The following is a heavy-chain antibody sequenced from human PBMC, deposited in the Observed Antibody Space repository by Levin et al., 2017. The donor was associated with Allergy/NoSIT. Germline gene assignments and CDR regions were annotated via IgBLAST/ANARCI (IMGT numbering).Heavy chain of an antibody. CDR3: ARDPGSSGYYPDY. CDR2: ISSSSSTI. V-gene: IGHV3-48*02. J-gene: IGHJ4*02. Sequence: LSLTCAASGFTFSSYSMNWVRQAPGKGLEWVSYISSSSSTIYYADSVKGRFTISRDNAKNSLYLQMNSLRDEDTAVYYCARDPGSSGYYPDYWGQGTLVTVSS. D-gene: IGHD3-22*01. CDR1: GFTFSSYS.